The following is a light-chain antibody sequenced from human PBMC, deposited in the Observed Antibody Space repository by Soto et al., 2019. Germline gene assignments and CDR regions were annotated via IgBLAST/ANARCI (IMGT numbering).Light chain of an antibody. CDR2: DVS. J-gene: IGLJ3*02. V-gene: IGLV2-14*03. CDR3: NSYTSSSTRV. CDR1: SSDVGAYNY. Sequence: QSALTQPVSVSGSPGQSITISCTGTSSDVGAYNYVSWYQHHPGKAPKLMIYDVSNRPSGVSNRFSGSKSGNTASLTISGLQAEDEADYYCNSYTSSSTRVFGGGTQLTVL.